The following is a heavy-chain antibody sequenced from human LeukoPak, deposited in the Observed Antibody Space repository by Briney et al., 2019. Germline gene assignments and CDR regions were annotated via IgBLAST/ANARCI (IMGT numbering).Heavy chain of an antibody. CDR3: ARIRHTTAWSPFDY. Sequence: SGPALVKPTETLTLTCTFSGFSFSTSGLYMSWIRQPPGKALQWLAHIDGDGDRYYSTSLETRLTISSDTSKNQVVLTLTNMDPADTATYYCARIRHTTAWSPFDYWGQGTLVTVSS. V-gene: IGHV2-70*01. CDR2: IDGDGDR. D-gene: IGHD6-19*01. CDR1: GFSFSTSGLY. J-gene: IGHJ4*02.